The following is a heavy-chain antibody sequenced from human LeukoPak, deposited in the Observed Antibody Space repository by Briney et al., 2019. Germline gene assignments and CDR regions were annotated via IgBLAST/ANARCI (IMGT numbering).Heavy chain of an antibody. CDR2: INTGNGDT. CDR3: TAIDYGDF. D-gene: IGHD4-17*01. J-gene: IGHJ4*02. CDR1: GYTFTTYA. Sequence: ASVKVSCKTSGYTFTTYAIHWVRQAPGQRLEWMGWINTGNGDTKYLQRFQGRVTSSRDTSASTAYMELSSLRSEDTAMYYCTAIDYGDFWGQGTLVTVSP. V-gene: IGHV1-3*04.